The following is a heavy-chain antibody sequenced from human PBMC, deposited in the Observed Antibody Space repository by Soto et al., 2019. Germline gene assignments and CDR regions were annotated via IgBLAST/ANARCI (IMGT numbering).Heavy chain of an antibody. CDR2: ISSSSSTI. CDR3: VLGRYCSGGSCYSDGDYNYYYYYGMDV. J-gene: IGHJ6*02. V-gene: IGHV3-48*04. Sequence: GGSLRLSCAASGFTFSSYSMNWVRQAPGKGLEWVSYISSSSSTIYYADSVKGRFTISRDNAKNSLYLQMNSLRAEDAAVYYCVLGRYCSGGSCYSDGDYNYYYYYGMDVWGQGTTVTVSS. D-gene: IGHD2-15*01. CDR1: GFTFSSYS.